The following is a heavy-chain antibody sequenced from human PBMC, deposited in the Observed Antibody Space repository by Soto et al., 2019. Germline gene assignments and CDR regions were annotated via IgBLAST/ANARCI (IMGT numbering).Heavy chain of an antibody. Sequence: SVKVSCKASVGTFSSYAISWVRQAHGQGLEWMGGIIPIFGTANYAQKFQGRVTITADESTSTAYMELSSLRSEDTAVYYCARYPFDYSNYPLDYWGRGTLVTVSS. CDR1: VGTFSSYA. D-gene: IGHD4-4*01. V-gene: IGHV1-69*01. CDR3: ARYPFDYSNYPLDY. J-gene: IGHJ4*02. CDR2: IIPIFGTA.